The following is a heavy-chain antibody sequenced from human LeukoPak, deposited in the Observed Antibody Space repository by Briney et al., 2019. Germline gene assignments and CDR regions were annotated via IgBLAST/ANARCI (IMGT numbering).Heavy chain of an antibody. D-gene: IGHD3-16*01. CDR2: INPSGGST. V-gene: IGHV1-46*01. CDR1: GYTSTSYY. Sequence: AASVKVSCKASGYTSTSYYMHWVRQAPGQGLEWMGIINPSGGSTSYAQKFQGRVTMTRDTSTSTVYMELSSLRSEDTAVYYCARDRGGVAPFDYWGQGTLVTVSS. CDR3: ARDRGGVAPFDY. J-gene: IGHJ4*02.